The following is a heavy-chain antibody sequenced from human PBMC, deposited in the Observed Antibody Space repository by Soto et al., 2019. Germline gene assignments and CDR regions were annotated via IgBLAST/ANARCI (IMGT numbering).Heavy chain of an antibody. D-gene: IGHD6-19*01. V-gene: IGHV3-33*01. Sequence: GGSLRLSCVASGFTFNSYGFNWVRQAPGKGLEWVAVIWYDGNTKYYADSVKGRFTISRDNLRNTLYLQMNSLTAEDTAVYYCARPLVAPVAGPYYYGMDVWGQGTTVTVSS. CDR3: ARPLVAPVAGPYYYGMDV. J-gene: IGHJ6*02. CDR1: GFTFNSYG. CDR2: IWYDGNTK.